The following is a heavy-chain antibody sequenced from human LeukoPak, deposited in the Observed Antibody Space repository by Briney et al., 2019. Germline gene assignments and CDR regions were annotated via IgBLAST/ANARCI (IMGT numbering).Heavy chain of an antibody. Sequence: PGGSLRLSCAASGFTFSSYSMNWVRQAPGKGLEWVSYISSSSSTIYYADSVKGRFTISRDNAKNSLYLQMNSLRAEDTAVYYCARDPQSTIFGVVIEFDYWGQGTLVTVSS. CDR3: ARDPQSTIFGVVIEFDY. J-gene: IGHJ4*02. CDR2: ISSSSSTI. CDR1: GFTFSSYS. V-gene: IGHV3-48*04. D-gene: IGHD3-3*01.